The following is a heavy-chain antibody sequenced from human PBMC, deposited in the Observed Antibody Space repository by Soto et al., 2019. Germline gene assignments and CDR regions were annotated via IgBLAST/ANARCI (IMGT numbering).Heavy chain of an antibody. CDR1: GGSISSYY. CDR2: IYYSGST. Sequence: PSETLSLTCTVSGGSISSYYWSWIRQPPGKGLEWIGYIYYSGSTNDNSSLKSRVTISVDTSKNQFSLKLSSVTAADTAVYYCARGYYYDSGGPYSFDYWGQGTLVTVSS. D-gene: IGHD3-22*01. J-gene: IGHJ4*02. CDR3: ARGYYYDSGGPYSFDY. V-gene: IGHV4-59*01.